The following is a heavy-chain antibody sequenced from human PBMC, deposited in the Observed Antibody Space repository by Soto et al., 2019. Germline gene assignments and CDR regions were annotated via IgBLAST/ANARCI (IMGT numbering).Heavy chain of an antibody. D-gene: IGHD3-22*01. V-gene: IGHV4-59*01. J-gene: IGHJ4*02. Sequence: SETLSLTCTVSGGSIGSYYWSWIRQPPGKGLEWVGYIYYSGSTNYNPSLKSRVTISVDTSKNQFSLKLSSVTAADTAVYYCARDIGERDSSGPLDYWGQGTLVTVSS. CDR1: GGSIGSYY. CDR3: ARDIGERDSSGPLDY. CDR2: IYYSGST.